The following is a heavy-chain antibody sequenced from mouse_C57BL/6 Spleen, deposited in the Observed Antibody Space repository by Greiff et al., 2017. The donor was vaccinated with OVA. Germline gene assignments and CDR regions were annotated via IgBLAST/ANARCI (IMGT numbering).Heavy chain of an antibody. CDR1: GFTFSDYG. V-gene: IGHV5-17*01. CDR3: ARGVYYGSSYVGYAMDY. D-gene: IGHD1-1*01. J-gene: IGHJ4*01. Sequence: EVQVVESGGGLVKPGGSLKLSCAASGFTFSDYGMHWVRQAPEKGLEWVAYISSGSSTIYYADTVKGRFTISRDNAKNTLFLQMTSLRSEDTAMYYCARGVYYGSSYVGYAMDYWGQGTSVTVSS. CDR2: ISSGSSTI.